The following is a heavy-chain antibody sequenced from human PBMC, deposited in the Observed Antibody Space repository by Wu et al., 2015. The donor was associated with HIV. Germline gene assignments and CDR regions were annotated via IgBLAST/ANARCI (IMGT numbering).Heavy chain of an antibody. Sequence: QVQLVQSGAELKKPGASVRVSCKVSGYTVTEVAIHWVRQTPGKALEWVGGYDPEDTEIIYAQKFQARVTMTEDSSTDTVYMEISSLRSEDTAVYYCARDLNWYFDLWGRGTLVTVS. J-gene: IGHJ2*01. V-gene: IGHV1-24*01. CDR3: ARDLNWYFDL. CDR2: YDPEDTEI. CDR1: GYTVTEVA.